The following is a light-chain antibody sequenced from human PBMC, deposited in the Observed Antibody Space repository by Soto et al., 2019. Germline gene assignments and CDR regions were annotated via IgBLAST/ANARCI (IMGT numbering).Light chain of an antibody. CDR3: KYYGRSPRP. CDR2: GAY. J-gene: IGKJ1*01. V-gene: IGKV3D-15*01. Sequence: EIVMTQSPATLSVSPGERATPSCRASQSVSSNLAWYQQKPGQAHRLLIYGAYTRATGIQGRFTGSGSGTDFSLTIKRLEPEDFAVYYCKYYGRSPRPFGQGTKVDIK. CDR1: QSVSSN.